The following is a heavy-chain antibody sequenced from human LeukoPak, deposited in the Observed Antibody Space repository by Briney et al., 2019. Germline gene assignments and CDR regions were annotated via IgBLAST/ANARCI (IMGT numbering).Heavy chain of an antibody. J-gene: IGHJ4*02. CDR1: GFTFGKYW. Sequence: GGSLRLSCVASGFTFGKYWMSWVRQAPGKGLEWVSAISGSGGSTYYADSVKGRFTISRDNSKNTLYLQMNSLRAEDTAVYYCAKDLVATRALSFDYWGQGTLVTVSS. V-gene: IGHV3-23*01. CDR2: ISGSGGST. CDR3: AKDLVATRALSFDY. D-gene: IGHD5-12*01.